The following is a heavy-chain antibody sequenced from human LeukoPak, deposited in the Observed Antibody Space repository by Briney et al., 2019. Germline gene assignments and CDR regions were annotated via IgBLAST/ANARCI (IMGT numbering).Heavy chain of an antibody. CDR1: GFTFSSYA. Sequence: GGSLRLSCAASGFTFSSYAMSWVRQAPGKGLEWVSAISDSGGNTYYADSVKGRFTISRDNSKNTLYLQRNSLRADDTAEYYCAKRAGAAAYYYFDLWGRGTLVTVSS. D-gene: IGHD3-22*01. J-gene: IGHJ2*01. V-gene: IGHV3-23*01. CDR2: ISDSGGNT. CDR3: AKRAGAAAYYYFDL.